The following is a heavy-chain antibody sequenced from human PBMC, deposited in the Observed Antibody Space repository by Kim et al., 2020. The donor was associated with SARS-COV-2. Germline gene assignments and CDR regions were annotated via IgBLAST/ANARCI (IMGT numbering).Heavy chain of an antibody. Sequence: ISDHGVRTHYADSVKGRFTISRDNSKSTLFLQTNSLRAEDTAVYYCEASDYWGQGSLVTVSS. J-gene: IGHJ4*02. CDR2: ISDHGVRT. CDR3: EASDY. V-gene: IGHV3-23*01.